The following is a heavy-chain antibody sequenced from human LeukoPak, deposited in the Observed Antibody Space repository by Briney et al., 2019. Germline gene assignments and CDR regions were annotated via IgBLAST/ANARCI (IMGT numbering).Heavy chain of an antibody. CDR1: GSSFNTYY. J-gene: IGHJ4*02. V-gene: IGHV4-4*07. CDR3: ARDIVYLIDEDYG. Sequence: SETLSLTCSVSGSSFNTYYWSWIRQPAGKGLEWIGRIHTSGSADYSPSLQSRVTISVDMSKKEFSLKLPSVTAADTAVYYCARDIVYLIDEDYGWGQGILVTVSS. CDR2: IHTSGSA. D-gene: IGHD4-17*01.